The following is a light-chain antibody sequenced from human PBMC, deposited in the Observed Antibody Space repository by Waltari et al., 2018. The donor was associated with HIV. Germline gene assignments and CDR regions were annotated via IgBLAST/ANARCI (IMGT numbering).Light chain of an antibody. CDR2: RNN. V-gene: IGLV1-47*01. Sequence: QSVLTQPPSASGTPGQRVTISCSGSSSNIGSNYVYWYQQLPGTAPKLLIYRNNQRPSGVPDRFSGSKSGTSASLAISGLRSGDEADYYCAAWVDSLSVVFGGGTKLTVL. CDR3: AAWVDSLSVV. J-gene: IGLJ2*01. CDR1: SSNIGSNY.